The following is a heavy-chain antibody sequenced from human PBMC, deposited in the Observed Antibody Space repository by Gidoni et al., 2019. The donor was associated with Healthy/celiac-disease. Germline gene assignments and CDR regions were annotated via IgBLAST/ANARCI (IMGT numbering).Heavy chain of an antibody. CDR3: AREDYSGFDY. CDR2: TYYSGST. J-gene: IGHJ4*02. D-gene: IGHD4-4*01. Sequence: QVQLQESGPGLVKPSETLSLTCTVSGGSITSYYWSWIRQPPGKGLEWIGYTYYSGSTNYNPSLKSRVTISVDTSKNQFSLKLSSVTAADTAVYYCAREDYSGFDYWGQGTLVTVSS. CDR1: GGSITSYY. V-gene: IGHV4-59*01.